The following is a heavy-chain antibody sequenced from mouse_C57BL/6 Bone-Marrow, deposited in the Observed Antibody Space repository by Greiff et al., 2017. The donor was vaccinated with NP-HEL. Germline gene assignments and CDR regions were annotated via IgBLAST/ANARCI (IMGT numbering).Heavy chain of an antibody. CDR1: GYTFTSYW. D-gene: IGHD1-1*01. Sequence: QVQLQQPGAELVKPGASVKLSCKASGYTFTSYWMHWVKQRPGRGLEWIGRIDPNSGGTKYNQKFKGKATLTVDQSSSTAYMQLNSLTSEDSAVYYCRTTSPYWYFDVWGTGTTVTVSS. CDR3: RTTSPYWYFDV. CDR2: IDPNSGGT. J-gene: IGHJ1*03. V-gene: IGHV1-62-3*01.